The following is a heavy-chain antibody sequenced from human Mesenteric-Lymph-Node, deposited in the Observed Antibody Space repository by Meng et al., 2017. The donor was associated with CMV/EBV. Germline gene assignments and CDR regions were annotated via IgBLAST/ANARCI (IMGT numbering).Heavy chain of an antibody. CDR3: ARNAASLDY. CDR2: INPNSGGT. J-gene: IGHJ4*02. V-gene: IGHV1-2*02. Sequence: KVSCKAYGYTFTGYYMHWVRQATGQGLEWMGWINPNSGGTHYAQKFWGRVTMTRDTSISTTYMELSSLRSDDTAVYYCARNAASLDYWGQGTLVTVSS. D-gene: IGHD2-15*01. CDR1: GYTFTGYY.